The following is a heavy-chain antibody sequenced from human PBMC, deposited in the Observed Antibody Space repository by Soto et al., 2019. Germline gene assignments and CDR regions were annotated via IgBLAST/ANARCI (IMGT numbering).Heavy chain of an antibody. V-gene: IGHV4-39*01. CDR1: GGSISSSSYY. CDR2: IYYSGST. J-gene: IGHJ6*02. Sequence: SSETLSLTCTVSGGSISSSSYYRGWIRQPPGKGLEWIGSIYYSGSTYYNPSLKSRVTISVDTSKNQFSLKLSSVTAADTAVYYCASVIRFLDYYYGTDVWGQGTTVT. CDR3: ASVIRFLDYYYGTDV. D-gene: IGHD3-3*01.